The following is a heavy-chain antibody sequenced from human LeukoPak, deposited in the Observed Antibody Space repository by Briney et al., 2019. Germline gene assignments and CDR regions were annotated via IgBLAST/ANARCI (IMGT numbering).Heavy chain of an antibody. CDR1: GGSISSNNHF. D-gene: IGHD3-10*01. Sequence: KPSETLSLTCTVSGGSISSNNHFWGWIRQAPGKGLEWIGSIYFSGSTYYNPSLRSRVTISVDTSKNQFSLKLSSVTAADTAVYYCVRRGSGVIDYWGQGTLVTVSS. CDR2: IYFSGST. V-gene: IGHV4-39*01. CDR3: VRRGSGVIDY. J-gene: IGHJ4*02.